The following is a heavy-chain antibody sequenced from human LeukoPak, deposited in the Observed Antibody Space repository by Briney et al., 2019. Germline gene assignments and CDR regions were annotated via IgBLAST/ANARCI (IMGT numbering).Heavy chain of an antibody. CDR2: INHSGST. J-gene: IGHJ4*02. D-gene: IGHD6-19*01. Sequence: ASETLSLTCAVYGGSFSGYYWGWIRQPPGKGLEWIGEINHSGSTNYNPSLKSRVTISVDTSKNQFSLKLSSVTAADTAVYYCARGSYGYSSGWYNYWGQGTLVTVSS. CDR1: GGSFSGYY. CDR3: ARGSYGYSSGWYNY. V-gene: IGHV4-34*01.